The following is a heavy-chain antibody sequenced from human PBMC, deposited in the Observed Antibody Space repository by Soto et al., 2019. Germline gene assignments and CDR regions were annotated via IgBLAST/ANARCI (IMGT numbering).Heavy chain of an antibody. Sequence: QVQLQESGPGLVKPSGTLSLTCAVSGDSISSINWWSWVRQPPGKGLEWIGEIYHSGSTVYNPSLRSRVSISVDKSKNCFSLNLSSVTAADTAVYYCARVFVKAAVGSSFDPWGQGTLVTVSS. J-gene: IGHJ5*02. V-gene: IGHV4-4*02. CDR1: GDSISSINW. CDR3: ARVFVKAAVGSSFDP. CDR2: IYHSGST. D-gene: IGHD6-13*01.